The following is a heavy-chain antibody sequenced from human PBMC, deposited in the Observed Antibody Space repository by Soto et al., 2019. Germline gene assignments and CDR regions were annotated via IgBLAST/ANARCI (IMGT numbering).Heavy chain of an antibody. D-gene: IGHD5-18*01. CDR2: ISYDGSNK. CDR1: GFTCSSYG. Sequence: PGGSLRLSCAASGFTCSSYGMHWVRQAPGKGLEWVAVISYDGSNKYYADSVKGRFTISRDNSKNTLYLQMNSLRAEDTAVYYCAKGERGYSYGLTAARDDYWGQGTLVTVSS. J-gene: IGHJ4*02. CDR3: AKGERGYSYGLTAARDDY. V-gene: IGHV3-30*18.